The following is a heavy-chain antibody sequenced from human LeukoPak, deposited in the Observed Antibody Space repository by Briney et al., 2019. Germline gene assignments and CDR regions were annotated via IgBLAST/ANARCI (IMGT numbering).Heavy chain of an antibody. J-gene: IGHJ4*02. D-gene: IGHD4-11*01. Sequence: GGSLRLSCAASGFTFSRYWMHWVRQAPGKGLVWVSRINSDGSSTIYADSVRGRFTISRDNAKNTLYLQMNSLRAEDTAVYYCARATYYFDYWGQGTLVTVSS. CDR2: INSDGSST. CDR3: ARATYYFDY. CDR1: GFTFSRYW. V-gene: IGHV3-74*01.